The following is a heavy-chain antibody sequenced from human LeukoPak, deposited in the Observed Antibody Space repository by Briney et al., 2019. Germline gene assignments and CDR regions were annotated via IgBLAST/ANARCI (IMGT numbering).Heavy chain of an antibody. Sequence: SETLSLTCTVSGGSISSSSYYWGWIRQPPGKGLEWIGSIYYSGSTYYNPSLKSRVTISVDTSKNQFSLKLSSVTAADTAVYYCARGSYCSSTSCSPYYFDYWGQGTLVTVSS. CDR1: GGSISSSSYY. D-gene: IGHD2-2*01. J-gene: IGHJ4*02. V-gene: IGHV4-39*07. CDR2: IYYSGST. CDR3: ARGSYCSSTSCSPYYFDY.